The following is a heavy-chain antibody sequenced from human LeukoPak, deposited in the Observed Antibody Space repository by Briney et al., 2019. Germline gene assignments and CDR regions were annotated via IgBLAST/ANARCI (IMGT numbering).Heavy chain of an antibody. CDR3: VRLSGQWLVHSYFDH. CDR2: IDTRNGLT. CDR1: GYKFTTYG. D-gene: IGHD6-19*01. J-gene: IGHJ4*02. Sequence: ASVRVSCKASGYKFTTYGLAWVRQAPGHGPEYVGWIDTRNGLTEYSEKFRDRVTMTIDTSANTAFMDLRSLRSHDTAIYYCVRLSGQWLVHSYFDHWGQGAQVIVSS. V-gene: IGHV1-18*01.